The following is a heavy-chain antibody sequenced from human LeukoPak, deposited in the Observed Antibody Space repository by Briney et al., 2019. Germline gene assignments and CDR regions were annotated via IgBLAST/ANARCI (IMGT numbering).Heavy chain of an antibody. D-gene: IGHD3-10*01. Sequence: GGSLRLSCAASRFSFSNYWMHWVRQAPGKGLVWVSRVKSDGSNPSYADSVKGRFTISRDNSENMLYLQMNTLGAEDTAVYYCARDIVSGSGSLDYWGQGTLVTVSS. J-gene: IGHJ4*02. V-gene: IGHV3-74*01. CDR1: RFSFSNYW. CDR3: ARDIVSGSGSLDY. CDR2: VKSDGSNP.